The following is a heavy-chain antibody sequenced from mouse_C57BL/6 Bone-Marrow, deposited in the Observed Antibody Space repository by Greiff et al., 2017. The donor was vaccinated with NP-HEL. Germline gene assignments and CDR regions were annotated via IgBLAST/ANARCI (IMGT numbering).Heavy chain of an antibody. V-gene: IGHV5-9*01. D-gene: IGHD1-1*01. CDR1: GFTFSSYT. J-gene: IGHJ2*01. CDR3: ARLYYYGSSYQGYYFDY. Sequence: EVMLVESGGGLVKPGGSLKLSCAASGFTFSSYTMSWVRQTPEKRLEWVANISGGGGNTYYPDSVKGRFTISRDNAKNTLYLQMSSLRSEDTALYYCARLYYYGSSYQGYYFDYWGQGTTLTVSS. CDR2: ISGGGGNT.